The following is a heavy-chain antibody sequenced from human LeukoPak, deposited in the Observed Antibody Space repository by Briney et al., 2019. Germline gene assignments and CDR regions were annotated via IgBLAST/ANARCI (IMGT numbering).Heavy chain of an antibody. V-gene: IGHV5-51*01. J-gene: IGHJ4*02. CDR3: ARVIVVVTANGSPGVYYFDY. CDR2: IYPGDSDT. Sequence: GESLKISCQGSGYIFASYWIGWVRQMPGKGLEWMGIIYPGDSDTRYSPSLQGQVTISADKSISTAYLQWSSLKASDTAMYYCARVIVVVTANGSPGVYYFDYWGQGTLVTVSS. CDR1: GYIFASYW. D-gene: IGHD2-21*02.